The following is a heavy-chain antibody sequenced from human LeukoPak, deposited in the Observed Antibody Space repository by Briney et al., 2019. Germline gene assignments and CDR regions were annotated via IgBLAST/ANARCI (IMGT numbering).Heavy chain of an antibody. D-gene: IGHD3-10*01. J-gene: IGHJ4*02. CDR2: INHSGST. Sequence: PSETLSLTCAVYGGSFSGYYWSWIRQPPGKGLEWIGEINHSGSTNYNPSLKSRVTISVDTSKNQFSLKLSSVTAADTAVYYCAREYRYYYGSGSLTPPDYWGQGTLVTVSS. CDR1: GGSFSGYY. V-gene: IGHV4-34*01. CDR3: AREYRYYYGSGSLTPPDY.